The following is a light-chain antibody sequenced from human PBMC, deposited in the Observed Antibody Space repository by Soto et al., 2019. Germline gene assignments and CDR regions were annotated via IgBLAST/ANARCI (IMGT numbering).Light chain of an antibody. CDR3: SSYTSSSPYV. CDR1: SSDVGGYNY. CDR2: DVS. J-gene: IGLJ1*01. V-gene: IGLV2-14*01. Sequence: QSALTQPASVSGSSGQSITISCTGTSSDVGGYNYVSWYQQHPGKAPKLMIYDVSNRPSGVSNRFSGSKSGNTASLTISGLQAEDEADYYCSSYTSSSPYVFGTGTKVNVL.